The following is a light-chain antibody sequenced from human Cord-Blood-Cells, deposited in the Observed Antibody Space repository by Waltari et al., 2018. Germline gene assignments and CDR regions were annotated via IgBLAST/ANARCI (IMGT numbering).Light chain of an antibody. V-gene: IGLV1-47*01. CDR2: RNN. CDR1: SSNIGSNY. J-gene: IGLJ3*02. CDR3: AAWDDSLSGPWV. Sequence: QSVLTQPPSASGTPGQRVTISCSGSSSNIGSNYVYWYQQLPGTAPKLLIYRNNQRPAGVPDRFSGSKSGTSASLAIRWLRSEDEADYYCAAWDDSLSGPWVFGGGTKLTVL.